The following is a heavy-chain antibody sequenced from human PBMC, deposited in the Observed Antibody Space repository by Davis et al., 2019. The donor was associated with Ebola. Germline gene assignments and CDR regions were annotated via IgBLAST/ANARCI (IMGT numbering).Heavy chain of an antibody. CDR3: ARDRHDSTAYGF. CDR2: IHYTGRT. CDR1: GGSLRSNAYY. Sequence: LRLSCTVSGGSLRSNAYYWIWLRQAPGQGPEWIGYIHYTGRTYYNPSLQSRLRISVDTSRSQFSLRLDSVTAADTAIYFCARDRHDSTAYGFWGQGTLVTVSS. J-gene: IGHJ4*02. V-gene: IGHV4-30-4*08. D-gene: IGHD3-22*01.